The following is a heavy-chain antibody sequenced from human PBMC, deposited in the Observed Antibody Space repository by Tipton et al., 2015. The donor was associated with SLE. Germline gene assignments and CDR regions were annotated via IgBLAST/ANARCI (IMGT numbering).Heavy chain of an antibody. J-gene: IGHJ4*02. Sequence: TLSLTCTVSGGSISSGSYYWSWIRQPAGKGLEWIGRIYTSGSTNYNPSLKSRVTISVDTSKNQFSLKLSSVTAADTAVYYWARDLTGLGFDYWGQGTLVTVSS. D-gene: IGHD1-20*01. CDR1: GGSISSGSYY. CDR3: ARDLTGLGFDY. V-gene: IGHV4-61*02. CDR2: IYTSGST.